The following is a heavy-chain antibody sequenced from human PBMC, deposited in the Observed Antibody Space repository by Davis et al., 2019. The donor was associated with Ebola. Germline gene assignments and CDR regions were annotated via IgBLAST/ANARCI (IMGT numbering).Heavy chain of an antibody. CDR1: GFTFSDYY. CDR2: ISSSSSYT. D-gene: IGHD6-13*01. Sequence: GESLKISCAASGFTFSDYYMSWIRQAPGKGLEWVSYISSSSSYTNYADSVKGRFTISRDNAKNSLYLQMNGLRAEDTAVYYCARKPSSSFVLGWFDPWGQGTLVTVSS. J-gene: IGHJ5*02. V-gene: IGHV3-11*06. CDR3: ARKPSSSFVLGWFDP.